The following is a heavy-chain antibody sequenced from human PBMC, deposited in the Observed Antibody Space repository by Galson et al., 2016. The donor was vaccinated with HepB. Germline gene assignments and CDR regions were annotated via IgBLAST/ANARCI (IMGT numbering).Heavy chain of an antibody. Sequence: ETLSLTCAVSGDSISNNYWWTWVRQFQGQGLEWIGEIYQTGTAHYNPSFTSRATISIDKSKNEISLRLASVTAADTAVYYCTRGTLGSVATMAFDYWGQGTLVTVSS. CDR2: IYQTGTA. J-gene: IGHJ4*02. V-gene: IGHV4-4*02. D-gene: IGHD4/OR15-4a*01. CDR3: TRGTLGSVATMAFDY. CDR1: GDSISNNYW.